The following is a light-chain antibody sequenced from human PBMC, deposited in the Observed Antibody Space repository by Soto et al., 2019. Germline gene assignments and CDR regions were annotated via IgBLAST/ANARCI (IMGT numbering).Light chain of an antibody. CDR1: QSVSSSY. Sequence: EIVLTQSPGTLSLSPGERATLSCRASQSVSSSYLAWYQQKPGQAPRLPIYGASSRATGLPDRFSGSGSGIDFTLTISRLEPEDFAVYYCQQYGSSPLTFGGGTKVEIK. CDR3: QQYGSSPLT. V-gene: IGKV3-20*01. J-gene: IGKJ4*01. CDR2: GAS.